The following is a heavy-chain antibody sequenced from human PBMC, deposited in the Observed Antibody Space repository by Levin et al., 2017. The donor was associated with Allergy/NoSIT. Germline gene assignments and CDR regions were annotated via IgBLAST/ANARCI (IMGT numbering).Heavy chain of an antibody. CDR3: ARDEVVPAAIGNYFDY. CDR1: GFTFSSYS. V-gene: IGHV3-21*01. D-gene: IGHD2-2*02. J-gene: IGHJ4*02. CDR2: ISSSSSYI. Sequence: GGSLRLSCAASGFTFSSYSMNWVRQAPGKGLEWVSSISSSSSYIYYADSVKGRFTISRDNAKNSLYLQMNSLRAEDTAVYYCARDEVVPAAIGNYFDYWGQGTLVTVSS.